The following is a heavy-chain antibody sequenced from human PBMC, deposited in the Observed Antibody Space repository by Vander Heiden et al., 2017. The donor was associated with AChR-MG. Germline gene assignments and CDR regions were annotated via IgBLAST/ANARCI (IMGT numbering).Heavy chain of an antibody. CDR2: INQNGSER. V-gene: IGHV3-7*01. J-gene: IGHJ4*02. CDR3: ARARVTTTSVTRLFDY. CDR1: GSTFTRLW. Sequence: EVHLVQSGGGLVQPGGSLRHSCPAPGSTFTRLWMNWVRQVPGKGLEWVGNINQNGSERYYVDSVKGRFTISRDNAKNSLYLQMTSLTAEDTAVYFCARARVTTTSVTRLFDYWGQGTLVTVSS. D-gene: IGHD4-17*01.